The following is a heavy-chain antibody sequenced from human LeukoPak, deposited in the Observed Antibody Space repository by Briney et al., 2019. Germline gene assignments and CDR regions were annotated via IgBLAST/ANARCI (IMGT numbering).Heavy chain of an antibody. Sequence: SETLSLTCTVSGGSVTSGSYYWSWIRQPPGKGLEWIGYIYHSGSTYYNPSLKSRVTISVDRSKNQFSLKLSSVTAADTAVYYCASFYQAYYFDYWGQGTLVTVSS. D-gene: IGHD2-21*01. CDR2: IYHSGST. CDR1: GGSVTSGSYY. J-gene: IGHJ4*02. V-gene: IGHV4-30-2*01. CDR3: ASFYQAYYFDY.